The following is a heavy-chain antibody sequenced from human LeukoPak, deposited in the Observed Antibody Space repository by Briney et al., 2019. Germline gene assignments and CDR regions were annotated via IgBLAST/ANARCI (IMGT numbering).Heavy chain of an antibody. CDR3: ARVIWFGEDMDV. CDR1: GGSISSYY. V-gene: IGHV4-4*07. J-gene: IGHJ6*03. D-gene: IGHD3-10*01. CDR2: MYTSGST. Sequence: KPSETLSLTCTVSGGSISSYYWNWIRQPAGKGLEWIGRMYTSGSTNYNPSLKSRVTISMDTSQNQFSLKLTSVTAADTAVYYCARVIWFGEDMDVWGKGTTVTVSS.